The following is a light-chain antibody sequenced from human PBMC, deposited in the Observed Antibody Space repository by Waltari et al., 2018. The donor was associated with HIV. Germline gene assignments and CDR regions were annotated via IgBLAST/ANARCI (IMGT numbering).Light chain of an antibody. CDR2: DTS. V-gene: IGKV1-39*01. J-gene: IGKJ1*01. Sequence: DIPMTQSPSSLSASVGDRVTITCRASQSISRSLNWYQQKPGKAPNLLIYDTSSLQGGVPSRFSGSGSGTDFTLSISSLQREDLATYFCQQKSATPWTFGQGTKVEI. CDR3: QQKSATPWT. CDR1: QSISRS.